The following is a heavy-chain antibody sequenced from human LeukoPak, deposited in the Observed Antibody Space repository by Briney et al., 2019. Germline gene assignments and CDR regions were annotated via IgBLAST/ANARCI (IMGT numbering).Heavy chain of an antibody. CDR1: GGSISSSSYY. CDR2: IYYSGST. D-gene: IGHD1-26*01. CDR3: ATLVGPTDY. J-gene: IGHJ4*02. V-gene: IGHV4-39*07. Sequence: KPSETLSLTCTVSGGSISSSSYYWGWIRQPPGKGLEWIGSIYYSGSTYYNPSLKSRVTISVDTSKNQFSLKLNSVTAADTAVYYCATLVGPTDYWGQGTLVTVSS.